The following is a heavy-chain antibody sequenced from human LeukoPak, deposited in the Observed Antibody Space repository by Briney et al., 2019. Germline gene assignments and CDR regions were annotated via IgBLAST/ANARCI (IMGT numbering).Heavy chain of an antibody. J-gene: IGHJ2*01. Sequence: GGSLRLSCAASGFTFSSYAMSWVRQAPGKGLEWVSAISRSGASTYYADSVKGRFTISRDNSKNTLYLQMNSLRAKDTAVYYCAKDYYGSPPDWYFDLWGRGTLVTVSS. V-gene: IGHV3-23*01. CDR2: ISRSGAST. CDR3: AKDYYGSPPDWYFDL. D-gene: IGHD3-10*01. CDR1: GFTFSSYA.